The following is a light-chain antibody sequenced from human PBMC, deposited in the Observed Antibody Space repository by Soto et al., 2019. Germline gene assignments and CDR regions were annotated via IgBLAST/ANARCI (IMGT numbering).Light chain of an antibody. CDR3: SSYTSSSSYV. Sequence: SVLTQPPSGSGSPGQSVTISCTGTSSDVGSYNRVSWYQQPPGTAPKLMIYEVSNRPSGVPDRFSGSKSGNTASLTISGLQAEDEADYYCSSYTSSSSYVFGTGTKVTVL. CDR1: SSDVGSYNR. J-gene: IGLJ1*01. V-gene: IGLV2-18*02. CDR2: EVS.